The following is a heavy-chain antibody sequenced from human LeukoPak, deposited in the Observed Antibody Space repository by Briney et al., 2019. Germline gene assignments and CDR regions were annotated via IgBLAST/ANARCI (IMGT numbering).Heavy chain of an antibody. J-gene: IGHJ4*02. V-gene: IGHV4-59*08. CDR2: IYYSGST. Sequence: SETLSLTCTVSGGSISSYYWSWIRQPPGKGLEWIGDIYYSGSTNYNPSLKSRGTISVDTSKTQFSLKLSSVTAADTAVYYCARASYYDILTGYYSTLYYFDYWGQETLVTVSS. D-gene: IGHD3-9*01. CDR3: ARASYYDILTGYYSTLYYFDY. CDR1: GGSISSYY.